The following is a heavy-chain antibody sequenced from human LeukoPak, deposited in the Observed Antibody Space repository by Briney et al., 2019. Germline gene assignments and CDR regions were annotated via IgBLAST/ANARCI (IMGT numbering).Heavy chain of an antibody. D-gene: IGHD3-10*01. CDR2: ISYDGSNK. CDR3: AKDLYVLLWFGELLVSPVDY. Sequence: GGSLRLSCAASGFTFSSYGMHWVRQAPGKGLEWVAVISYDGSNKYYADSVKGRFTISRDNSKNTLYLQMNSLRAEDTAVYYCAKDLYVLLWFGELLVSPVDYWGQGTLVTVSS. CDR1: GFTFSSYG. V-gene: IGHV3-30*18. J-gene: IGHJ4*02.